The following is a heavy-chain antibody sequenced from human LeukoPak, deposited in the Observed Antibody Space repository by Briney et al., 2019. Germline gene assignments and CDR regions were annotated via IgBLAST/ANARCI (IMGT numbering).Heavy chain of an antibody. J-gene: IGHJ4*02. CDR1: GFTFSSYG. Sequence: GGSLRLSCAASGFTFSSYGMHWVRQAPGKGLEWGAVISYDGSNKYYADSVKGRFTISRDNSKNTLYLQMNSLRAEDTAVYYCAKISRRYCGGDCYSSFDYWGQGTLVTVSS. CDR2: ISYDGSNK. D-gene: IGHD2-21*02. V-gene: IGHV3-30*18. CDR3: AKISRRYCGGDCYSSFDY.